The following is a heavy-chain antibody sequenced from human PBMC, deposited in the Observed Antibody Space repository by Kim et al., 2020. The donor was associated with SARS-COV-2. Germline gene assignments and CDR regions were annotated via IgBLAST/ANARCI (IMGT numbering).Heavy chain of an antibody. CDR2: IGNPDKDS. D-gene: IGHD3-16*01. Sequence: GGSLRLSCAGAGFTFSETAMSWVRQAPGKGPEWVSSIGNPDKDSYYADSVMGRFTISRDNSINTLYLQMNSLRAEDTAIYFCAKDATPRNSVWDYFDPWG. CDR1: GFTFSETA. J-gene: IGHJ5*02. V-gene: IGHV3-23*01. CDR3: AKDATPRNSVWDYFDP.